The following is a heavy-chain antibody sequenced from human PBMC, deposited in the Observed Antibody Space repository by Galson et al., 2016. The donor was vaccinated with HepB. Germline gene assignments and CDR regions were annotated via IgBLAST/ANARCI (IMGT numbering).Heavy chain of an antibody. CDR2: VYYNGDT. J-gene: IGHJ3*02. CDR1: GGSITIGDFY. CDR3: TSACRYYGNSGSCPFDT. Sequence: TLSLTCDVSGGSITIGDFYWNWIRQPPGKGLQWIGYVYYNGDTNYNPSLQSRLTISVDTSKNQFSLNLTSVTAADPAVYFCTSACRYYGNSGSCPFDTWGQGTMVTVSS. D-gene: IGHD3-22*01. V-gene: IGHV4-30-4*01.